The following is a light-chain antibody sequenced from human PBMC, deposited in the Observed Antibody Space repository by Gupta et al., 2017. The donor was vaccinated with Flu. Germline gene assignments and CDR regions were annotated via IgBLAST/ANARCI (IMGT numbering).Light chain of an antibody. Sequence: QSALTQPRSVYGSPGQSVTIYCTGTSSDIGDYNYVSWHQHHPVKAPKLIIYDVNKGPSGVPDRFSGSKSGNTAFLTISGLQAEDEADYYCCSYAGSYTFYVFGTGTKVTVL. J-gene: IGLJ1*01. CDR2: DVN. V-gene: IGLV2-11*01. CDR1: SSDIGDYNY. CDR3: CSYAGSYTFYV.